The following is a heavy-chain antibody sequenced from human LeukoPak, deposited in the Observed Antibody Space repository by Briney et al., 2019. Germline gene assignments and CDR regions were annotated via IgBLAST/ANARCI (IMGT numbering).Heavy chain of an antibody. D-gene: IGHD2-2*01. CDR2: FDPEDGET. J-gene: IGHJ4*02. CDR3: ATCTSCYADLFDY. CDR1: GYTLTELS. V-gene: IGHV1-24*01. Sequence: GASVKVSCKVSGYTLTELSMHWVRQAPGKGLEWMGGFDPEDGETIYAQKFQGRVTMTEDTSTDTAYMELSSLRSEDTAVYYCATCTSCYADLFDYWGQGTLITVSS.